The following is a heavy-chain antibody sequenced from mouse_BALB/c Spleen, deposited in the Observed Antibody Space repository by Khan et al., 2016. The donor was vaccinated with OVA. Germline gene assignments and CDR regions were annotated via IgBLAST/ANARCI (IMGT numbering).Heavy chain of an antibody. CDR3: ARKGHWEFDV. Sequence: QIQLVQSGPELKKPGETVKISCKASGYSFTNYGMNWVKQAPGKGLKWMGWINTYTGEPTYTDDFKGRFAFSLETSASTAYLQINNLKNEDTGTDVGARKGHWEFDVWGAGTTVTVSS. CDR2: INTYTGEP. CDR1: GYSFTNYG. J-gene: IGHJ1*01. V-gene: IGHV9-3-1*01.